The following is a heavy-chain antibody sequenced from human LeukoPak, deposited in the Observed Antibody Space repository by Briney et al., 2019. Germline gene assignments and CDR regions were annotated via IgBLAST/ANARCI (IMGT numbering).Heavy chain of an antibody. J-gene: IGHJ4*02. CDR1: GFTFSTSA. CDR3: AKDLGATVTTAKFDY. V-gene: IGHV3-23*01. D-gene: IGHD4-17*01. CDR2: ISGSAAST. Sequence: GGSLRLSCAASGFTFSTSAMSWVRQPPGKGLEWVSAISGSAASTYYADSVKGRFTISRDNSKNTLYLQMNSLRAEDTAVYYCAKDLGATVTTAKFDYWGQGTLVTVSS.